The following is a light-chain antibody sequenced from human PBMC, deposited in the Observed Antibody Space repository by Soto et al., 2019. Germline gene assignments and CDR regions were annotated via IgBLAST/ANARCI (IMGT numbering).Light chain of an antibody. Sequence: LTQPASVSGSPGQSITISCTGTSSDVGGYNYVSWYQQHPGKAPKLMIYEVSNRPSGLSNRFSASKSGNTASLTISGLQAEDEAHYSCSSYTTTNTYVFGTGTKVTVL. V-gene: IGLV2-14*01. CDR1: SSDVGGYNY. CDR3: SSYTTTNTYV. J-gene: IGLJ1*01. CDR2: EVS.